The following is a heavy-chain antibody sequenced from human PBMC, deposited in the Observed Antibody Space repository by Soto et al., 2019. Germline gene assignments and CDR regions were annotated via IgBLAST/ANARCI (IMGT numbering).Heavy chain of an antibody. J-gene: IGHJ4*02. V-gene: IGHV1-18*01. CDR2: ISAHNGNT. CDR3: AKVLSGTYFDDSDY. D-gene: IGHD1-26*01. Sequence: QVQLVQSGAEVKKPGASVMLSCKASGYTFSKHAIMWVRQARGQGLEWMGWISAHNGNTNSAPKFQGRLTMTTDTPTSTAYMELRSLRSDDTAVYYCAKVLSGTYFDDSDYWGQGTLVTVSS. CDR1: GYTFSKHA.